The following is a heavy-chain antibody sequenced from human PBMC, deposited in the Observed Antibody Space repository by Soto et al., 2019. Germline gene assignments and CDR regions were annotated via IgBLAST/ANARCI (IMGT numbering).Heavy chain of an antibody. CDR3: AAEVGLGPLFDY. V-gene: IGHV4-31*03. Sequence: SETLSLTCTVSGGSISSGGYYWSRIRQHPGKGLEYIGYIYYSGSTYYNPSLKSRVAISVDTSKNQFSLKLTSVTAADTAVYYCAAEVGLGPLFDYWGQGTLVTVSS. CDR1: GGSISSGGYY. J-gene: IGHJ4*02. D-gene: IGHD3-3*01. CDR2: IYYSGST.